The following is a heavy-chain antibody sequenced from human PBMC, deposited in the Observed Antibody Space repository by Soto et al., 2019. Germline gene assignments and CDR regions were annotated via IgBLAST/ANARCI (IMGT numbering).Heavy chain of an antibody. J-gene: IGHJ4*02. V-gene: IGHV3-30-3*01. CDR3: AREWSTPGDLDY. Sequence: QVQLVESGGGVVQPGRSLKLSCAASGFTFTSFSMQWVRQAPGKGLEGVAVISYDGSIEYYADSVKGRFTISRDNSKNTRYLQMYSLRTEDTAVYFCAREWSTPGDLDYWGQRTLVTVSS. D-gene: IGHD3-16*01. CDR1: GFTFTSFS. CDR2: ISYDGSIE.